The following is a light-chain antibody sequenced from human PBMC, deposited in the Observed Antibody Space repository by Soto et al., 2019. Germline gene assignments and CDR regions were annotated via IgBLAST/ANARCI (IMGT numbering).Light chain of an antibody. V-gene: IGKV3-20*01. CDR2: AAS. J-gene: IGKJ2*01. CDR3: QQYGNSVYT. Sequence: EIVLTQSPGTLSLSPGERATLSCRASQSVCSSYLAWYQQKPGQTPRLLIYAASSRATGIPDRFSVSGTGTDFSLTISRLEPEDFAVYYCQQYGNSVYTFGQGTKLEIK. CDR1: QSVCSSY.